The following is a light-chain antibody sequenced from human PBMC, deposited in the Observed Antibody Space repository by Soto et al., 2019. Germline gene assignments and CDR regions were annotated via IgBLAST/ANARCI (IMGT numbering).Light chain of an antibody. CDR1: QSVSSN. CDR2: GAS. J-gene: IGKJ1*01. CDR3: QRYGG. Sequence: EIVMTQSPATLSVSPGERATLSCRASQSVSSNLAWYQQKPGQAPRLLIYGASTRATGIPARFSGSGSGTEFTLTISSLQSEDFAVYYGQRYGGFGQGTKVDIK. V-gene: IGKV3-15*01.